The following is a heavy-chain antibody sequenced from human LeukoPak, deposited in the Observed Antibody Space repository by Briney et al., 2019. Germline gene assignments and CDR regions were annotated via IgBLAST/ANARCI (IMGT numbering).Heavy chain of an antibody. CDR1: GGSFSDYS. CDR2: INHFGST. D-gene: IGHD3-22*01. CDR3: ASFPYYYDSSGPYYFDY. V-gene: IGHV4-34*01. J-gene: IGHJ4*02. Sequence: SETLSLTCAVYGGSFSDYSWNWIRQPPGKGLEWIGEINHFGSTNYNPSLKSRVTISVDTSKNQFSLKLSSVTAADTAVYYCASFPYYYDSSGPYYFDYWGQGTLVTVSS.